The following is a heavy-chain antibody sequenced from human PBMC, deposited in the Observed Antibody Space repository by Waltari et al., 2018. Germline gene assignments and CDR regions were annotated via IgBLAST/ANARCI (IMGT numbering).Heavy chain of an antibody. D-gene: IGHD1-26*01. CDR3: ARDGGSYQSLRRDFDY. V-gene: IGHV1-69*08. J-gene: IGHJ4*02. CDR2: IIPIFGTA. Sequence: QVQLVQSGAEVKKPGSSVKVSCKASGGTFSSYAISWVRQAPGQGLEWMGRIIPIFGTANYARNFQVRVTITAAKSTSTAYMELSSLRSEDTAVYYCARDGGSYQSLRRDFDYWGQGTLVTVSS. CDR1: GGTFSSYA.